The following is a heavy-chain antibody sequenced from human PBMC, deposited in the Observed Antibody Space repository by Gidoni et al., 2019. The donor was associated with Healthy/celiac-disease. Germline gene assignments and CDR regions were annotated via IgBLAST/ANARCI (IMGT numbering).Heavy chain of an antibody. D-gene: IGHD3-10*01. J-gene: IGHJ4*02. Sequence: QVTLRESGPALVKPTQTLTLTCTFSGFSLTTSGMCVSWIRQPPGKALEWLARIDWDDDKYYSTSLKTRLTISKDTSKNQVVLTMTNMDPVDTATYYCARTSPNYYGSGSGYPSYFDYWGQGTLVTVSS. V-gene: IGHV2-70*15. CDR2: IDWDDDK. CDR3: ARTSPNYYGSGSGYPSYFDY. CDR1: GFSLTTSGMC.